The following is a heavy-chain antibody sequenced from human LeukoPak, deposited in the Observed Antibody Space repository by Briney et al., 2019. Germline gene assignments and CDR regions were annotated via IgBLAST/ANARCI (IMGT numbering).Heavy chain of an antibody. Sequence: PGGSLRLSCAASGFTFRNYAMDGVRQAPGKGLEWGAVISYDGNNKYYADSVKGRFTISRDDSKNTLYLQMNSLRTEDTAVYYCASGDYHDSSGYPTYFDSWGQGTLVTVSS. CDR2: ISYDGNNK. J-gene: IGHJ4*02. D-gene: IGHD3-22*01. CDR3: ASGDYHDSSGYPTYFDS. V-gene: IGHV3-30-3*01. CDR1: GFTFRNYA.